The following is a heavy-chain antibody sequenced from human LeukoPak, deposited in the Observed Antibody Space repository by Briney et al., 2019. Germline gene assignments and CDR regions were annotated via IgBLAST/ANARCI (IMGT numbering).Heavy chain of an antibody. D-gene: IGHD3-10*01. V-gene: IGHV3-53*01. CDR1: GFTVSSNY. Sequence: PGGSLRLSCAASGFTVSSNYMSWVRQAPGKGLEWVSVIYSGGSTYYADSVKGRFTISRDNSKSTSSIQMNSLRAEDTAVYYCARAKPKNMVRGLIMRRESRYYFDYWGQGTLVTVSS. CDR3: ARAKPKNMVRGLIMRRESRYYFDY. J-gene: IGHJ4*02. CDR2: IYSGGST.